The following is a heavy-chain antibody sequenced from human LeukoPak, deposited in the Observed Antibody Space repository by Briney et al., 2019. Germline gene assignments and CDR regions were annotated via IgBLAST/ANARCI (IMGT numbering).Heavy chain of an antibody. Sequence: ASVKVSCKASGYTFTGYYMHWVRQAPGQGLEWMGWINPNSGGTNYAQKFQGRVTMTRDAPISTAYMELSRLRSDDTAVYYCARQSDYGDWYFDLWGRGTLVTVSS. CDR1: GYTFTGYY. J-gene: IGHJ2*01. D-gene: IGHD4-17*01. CDR2: INPNSGGT. CDR3: ARQSDYGDWYFDL. V-gene: IGHV1-2*02.